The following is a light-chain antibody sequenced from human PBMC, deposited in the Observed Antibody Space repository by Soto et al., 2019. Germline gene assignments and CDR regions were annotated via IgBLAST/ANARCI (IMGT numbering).Light chain of an antibody. CDR2: EVS. V-gene: IGLV2-8*01. CDR1: SSDVGGYNY. J-gene: IGLJ2*01. CDR3: SSYGGFNNVL. Sequence: QSALTQPPSASGSPGQSVTISCTGTSSDVGGYNYVSWYQQHPGKAPKLMIYEVSRRPSGVPARFSGSKSGNTASLTVSGLQTEDEADYYCSSYGGFNNVLFGGGTKLTVL.